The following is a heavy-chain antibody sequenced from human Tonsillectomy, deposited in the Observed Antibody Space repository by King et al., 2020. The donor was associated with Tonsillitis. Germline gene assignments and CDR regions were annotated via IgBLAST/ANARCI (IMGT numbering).Heavy chain of an antibody. J-gene: IGHJ3*02. CDR3: ARVVGKLWFGELLFLGGAFDI. CDR1: GYTFTSYG. CDR2: ISAYNGNT. D-gene: IGHD3-10*01. Sequence: QLVQSGAEVKKPGASVKVSCKASGYTFTSYGISWVRQAPGQGLEWMGWISAYNGNTNYAQKLQGRVTMTTDTSTSTAYMELRSLRSDDTAVYYRARVVGKLWFGELLFLGGAFDIWGQGTMVTVSS. V-gene: IGHV1-18*04.